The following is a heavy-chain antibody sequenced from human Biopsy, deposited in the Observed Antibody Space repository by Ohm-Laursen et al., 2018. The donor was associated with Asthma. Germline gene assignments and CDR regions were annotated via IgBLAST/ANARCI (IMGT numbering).Heavy chain of an antibody. CDR2: ISSSGSTT. Sequence: SLRLSYAASGFSFSDYYMTWMRQAPGKGLEWVSSISSSGSTTYPAESVKGRFTISRDNAQKSLFLQMGNLRAEDTAIYYCARVFESSEWGPFYHFGLDVWGQGTTVAVSS. D-gene: IGHD6-25*01. J-gene: IGHJ6*02. CDR1: GFSFSDYY. V-gene: IGHV3-11*01. CDR3: ARVFESSEWGPFYHFGLDV.